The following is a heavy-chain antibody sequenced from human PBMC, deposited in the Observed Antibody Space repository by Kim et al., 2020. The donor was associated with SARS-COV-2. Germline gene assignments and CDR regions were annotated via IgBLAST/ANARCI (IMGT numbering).Heavy chain of an antibody. Sequence: GGSLRLSCAASGFTFSSYGMHWVRQAPGKGLEWVAVIWYDGSNKYYADSVKGRFTISRDNSKNTLYLQMNSLRAEDTAVYYCARGTYFAYCGGDCYSPNFDYWGQGTLVTVSS. CDR1: GFTFSSYG. V-gene: IGHV3-33*01. CDR3: ARGTYFAYCGGDCYSPNFDY. CDR2: IWYDGSNK. D-gene: IGHD2-21*02. J-gene: IGHJ4*02.